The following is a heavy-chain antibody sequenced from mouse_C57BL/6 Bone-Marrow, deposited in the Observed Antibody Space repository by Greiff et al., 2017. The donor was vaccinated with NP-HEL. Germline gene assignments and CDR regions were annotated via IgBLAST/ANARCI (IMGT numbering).Heavy chain of an antibody. V-gene: IGHV1-85*01. Sequence: VKLQESGPELVKPGASVKLSCKASGYTFTSYDINWVKQRPGQGLEWIGWIYPRDGSTKYNEKFKGKATLTVDTSSSTAYMELHSLTSEDSAVYFCAYDYDEGGFAYWGQGTLVTVSA. CDR2: IYPRDGST. D-gene: IGHD2-4*01. CDR1: GYTFTSYD. CDR3: AYDYDEGGFAY. J-gene: IGHJ3*01.